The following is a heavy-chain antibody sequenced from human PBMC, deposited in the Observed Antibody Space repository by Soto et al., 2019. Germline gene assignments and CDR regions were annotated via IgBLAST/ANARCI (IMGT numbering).Heavy chain of an antibody. D-gene: IGHD3-22*01. J-gene: IGHJ4*02. CDR1: GGSISSGGYY. Sequence: SETLSLTCTVSGGSISSGGYYWSWIRQHPGKGLEWIGYIYYSGSTYYNPSLKSRVTISVDTSKNQFSLKLSSVTAADTAVYYCARALIVVVTPSYFDYWGQGTLVTVSS. V-gene: IGHV4-31*03. CDR3: ARALIVVVTPSYFDY. CDR2: IYYSGST.